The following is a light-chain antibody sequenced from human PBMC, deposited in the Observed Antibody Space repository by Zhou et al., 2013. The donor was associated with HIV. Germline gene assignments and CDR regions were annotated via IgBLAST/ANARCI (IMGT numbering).Light chain of an antibody. J-gene: IGKJ2*01. CDR3: QQYQSYPYT. CDR1: QDVNTW. CDR2: KAS. V-gene: IGKV1-5*03. Sequence: DIQMTQSPSTLSASVGDRVAITCRASQDVNTWLAWYQQKPGKAPQLLIYKASRVESGVPSRFSGTGSGTDFTLTLSSLQPDDFATYYCQQYQSYPYTFGQGTQVE.